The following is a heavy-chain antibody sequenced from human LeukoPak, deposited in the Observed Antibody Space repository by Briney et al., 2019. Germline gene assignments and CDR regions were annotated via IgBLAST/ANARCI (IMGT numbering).Heavy chain of an antibody. J-gene: IGHJ4*02. CDR1: GGTFSSYA. V-gene: IGHV1-69*01. Sequence: GASVKVSCKASGGTFSSYAISWVRQAPGQGLEWMGGIIPIFGTANYAQKFQGRVTITADESTSTAYMELSSLRSEDTAVYYCARGNDYVWGSYPKYYFDYWGQGTLVTVSS. CDR2: IIPIFGTA. CDR3: ARGNDYVWGSYPKYYFDY. D-gene: IGHD3-16*02.